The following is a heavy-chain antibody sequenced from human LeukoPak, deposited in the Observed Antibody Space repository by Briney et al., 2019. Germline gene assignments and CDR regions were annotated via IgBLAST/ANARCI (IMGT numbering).Heavy chain of an antibody. J-gene: IGHJ5*02. CDR3: ARASIITIFGVVIIDWFDP. Sequence: SETLSLTCSVSDGSISSGYYYWAWIRQPPGKGPEWIGSIYYSGTTYPNPSLKSRVTISVDTSKNQFSLKLSSVTAADTAVYYCARASIITIFGVVIIDWFDPWGQGTLVTVSS. V-gene: IGHV4-39*01. CDR1: DGSISSGYYY. D-gene: IGHD3-3*01. CDR2: IYYSGTT.